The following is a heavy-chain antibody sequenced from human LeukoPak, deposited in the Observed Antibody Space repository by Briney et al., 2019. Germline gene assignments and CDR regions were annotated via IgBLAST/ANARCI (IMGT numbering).Heavy chain of an antibody. CDR1: GGTFSSYA. D-gene: IGHD6-13*01. CDR2: IIPIFGTA. J-gene: IGHJ4*02. CDR3: AREAGYSGRIFDY. V-gene: IGHV1-69*13. Sequence: ASVKVSCKASGGTFSSYAISWVRQAPGQGLEWMGGIIPIFGTANYAQKFQGRVTITADESTSTAYMELSSLRSEDTAVYYCAREAGYSGRIFDYWGQGTLVTVSS.